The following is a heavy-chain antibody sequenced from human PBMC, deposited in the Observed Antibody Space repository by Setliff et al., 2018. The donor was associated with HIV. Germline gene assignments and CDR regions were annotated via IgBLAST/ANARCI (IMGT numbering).Heavy chain of an antibody. CDR1: GFSISSGFY. D-gene: IGHD3-3*01. CDR2: IYRSGST. J-gene: IGHJ3*02. Sequence: NPSETLSLTCAVSGFSISSGFYWAWIRQPPGKGLEWIGSIYRSGSTYYNPSLKSRVTISVDTSKNQFSLKLTSVTAADTAVYYCARREWLPMPGAFDIWGQGTMVTVSS. V-gene: IGHV4-38-2*01. CDR3: ARREWLPMPGAFDI.